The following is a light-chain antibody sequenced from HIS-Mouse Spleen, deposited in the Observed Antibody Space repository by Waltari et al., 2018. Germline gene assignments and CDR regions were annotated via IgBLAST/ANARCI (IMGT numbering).Light chain of an antibody. CDR3: QQYDNLPYT. J-gene: IGKJ2*01. CDR2: DAS. V-gene: IGKV1-33*01. Sequence: DIQMTQSPSSLSASVGDRVTITCQASQDISNYLNWYHQKPGKAPKLLIYDASNLETVVPSRFSGSGSGTDFTFTISSLQPEDIATYYCQQYDNLPYTFGQGTKLEIK. CDR1: QDISNY.